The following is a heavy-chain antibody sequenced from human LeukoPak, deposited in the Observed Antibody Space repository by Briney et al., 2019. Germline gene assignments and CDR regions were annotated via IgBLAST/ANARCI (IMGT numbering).Heavy chain of an antibody. V-gene: IGHV1-2*02. CDR2: INPNRGGT. Sequence: ASVTVSCMPSGYTFTGYYMHWVRQPPGQGLEWMGWINPNRGGTNYAQMFQGRVSMTRDTSVSTAYMELSRLRSDDTAVYYCARVPRQQLKDYWGQGTLVTVSS. CDR3: ARVPRQQLKDY. CDR1: GYTFTGYY. J-gene: IGHJ4*02. D-gene: IGHD6-13*01.